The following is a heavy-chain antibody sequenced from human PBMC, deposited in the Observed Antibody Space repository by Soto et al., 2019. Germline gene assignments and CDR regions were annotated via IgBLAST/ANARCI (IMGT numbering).Heavy chain of an antibody. Sequence: QVTLKESGPVLVKPTETLTLTCTVSGFSLSNARMGVSWIRQPPGKALEWLAHIFSNDEKSYSISLKSRLTISKDTSKSQVVLTMTNMDPVDTATYYCARILGRGIQLWLIGDYWGQGTLVTVSS. J-gene: IGHJ4*02. D-gene: IGHD5-18*01. CDR2: IFSNDEK. CDR3: ARILGRGIQLWLIGDY. V-gene: IGHV2-26*01. CDR1: GFSLSNARMG.